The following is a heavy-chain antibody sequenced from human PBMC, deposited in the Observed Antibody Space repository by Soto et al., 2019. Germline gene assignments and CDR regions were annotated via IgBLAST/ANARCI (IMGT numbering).Heavy chain of an antibody. CDR2: IYHSGST. CDR1: GGSISSGGYS. V-gene: IGHV4-30-2*01. Sequence: PSETLSLTCAVSGGSISSGGYSWSWIRQPPGKGLEWIGYIYHSGSTYYNPSLKSRVTISVDRSKNQFSLKLSSVTAADTAVYYCARSDSRYWGQRTPVTVSA. CDR3: ARSDSRY. D-gene: IGHD3-22*01. J-gene: IGHJ4*02.